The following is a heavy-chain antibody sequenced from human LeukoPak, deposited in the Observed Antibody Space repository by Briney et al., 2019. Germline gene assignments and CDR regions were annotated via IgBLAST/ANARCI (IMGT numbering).Heavy chain of an antibody. Sequence: SETLSLTCTVSGGSISSPNHYWGWVRQPPGKGLEWIGSIFSGITYYNSSLNSRVTISVDTSKNQFSLALSSVTAADTAVYYCARLGTTITRISYGGQGTLVTVSS. J-gene: IGHJ4*02. CDR2: IFSGIT. D-gene: IGHD1-1*01. V-gene: IGHV4-39*01. CDR1: GGSISSPNHY. CDR3: ARLGTTITRISY.